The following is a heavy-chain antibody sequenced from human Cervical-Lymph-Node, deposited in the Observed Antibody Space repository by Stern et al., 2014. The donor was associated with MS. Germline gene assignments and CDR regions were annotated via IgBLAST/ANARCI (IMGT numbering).Heavy chain of an antibody. J-gene: IGHJ3*01. V-gene: IGHV4-30-2*01. D-gene: IGHD2-21*01. CDR1: GGSISSGGSS. CDR2: IYHSGST. CDR3: ARGGVIYTQDRNGFDV. Sequence: QLQLQASSSGQAKPSQTLSLTCAVSGGSISSGGSSWNWIRQPPGKGLEWIGFIYHSGSTYYNPSLQGRVFISVDTSTNQFALNLRSGTAADTAVYYCARGGVIYTQDRNGFDVWGQGTMVTGSS.